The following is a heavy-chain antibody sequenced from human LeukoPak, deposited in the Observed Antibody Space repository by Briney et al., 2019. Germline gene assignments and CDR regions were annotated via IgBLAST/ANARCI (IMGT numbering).Heavy chain of an antibody. J-gene: IGHJ3*02. CDR2: INPNSGGI. CDR1: GYTFTGYY. CDR3: GRDRAVAGTAIDAFDI. D-gene: IGHD6-19*01. V-gene: IGHV1-2*02. Sequence: ASVKVSCKASGYTFTGYYIHWVRQAPGQGLEWMGWINPNSGGIKYAQKFQGRVTMTRDTSVSTAYMELSRLRSDDTAVYYCGRDRAVAGTAIDAFDIWGQGTMVTVSS.